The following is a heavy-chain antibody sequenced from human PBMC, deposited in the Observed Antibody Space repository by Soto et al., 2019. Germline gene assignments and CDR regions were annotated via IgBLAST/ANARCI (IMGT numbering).Heavy chain of an antibody. CDR3: ARVVRRRIAAAGYFDY. J-gene: IGHJ4*02. D-gene: IGHD6-13*01. V-gene: IGHV4-34*01. Sequence: QVQLQQWGAGLLKPSETLSLTCAVYGGSFSGYYWSWIRQPPGKGLEWIGEINHSGSTNSNPSLKSRVTIAVDTSKYQFSLKLSSVTAADTAVYYCARVVRRRIAAAGYFDYWGQGTLFTVSS. CDR2: INHSGST. CDR1: GGSFSGYY.